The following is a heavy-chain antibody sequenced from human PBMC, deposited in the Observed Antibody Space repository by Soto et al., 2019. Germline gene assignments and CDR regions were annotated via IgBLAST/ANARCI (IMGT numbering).Heavy chain of an antibody. CDR1: GCTFSSYA. V-gene: IGHV1-69*13. J-gene: IGHJ4*02. CDR3: ARVRYNWNDAGGYFDY. D-gene: IGHD1-20*01. Sequence: SVKVSCKASGCTFSSYAISWVRQAPGQGLEWMGGIIPIFGTANYAQKFQGRVTITADESTSTAYMELSSLRSEDTAVYYCARVRYNWNDAGGYFDYWGQGTLVTVSS. CDR2: IIPIFGTA.